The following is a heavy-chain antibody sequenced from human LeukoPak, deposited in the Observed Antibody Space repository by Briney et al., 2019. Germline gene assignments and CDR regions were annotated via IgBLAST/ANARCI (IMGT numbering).Heavy chain of an antibody. CDR1: GGSFSGYY. D-gene: IGHD2-15*01. CDR3: AQGCYNRPLDY. J-gene: IGHJ4*02. Sequence: SETLSLTCAVYGGSFSGYYWSWIRQPPGKGLEWIGEINHSGSTNYNPSLKSRVTISVDTSKNQFSLKLSSVTAADTAVYYCAQGCYNRPLDYWGQGTLVTVSS. V-gene: IGHV4-34*01. CDR2: INHSGST.